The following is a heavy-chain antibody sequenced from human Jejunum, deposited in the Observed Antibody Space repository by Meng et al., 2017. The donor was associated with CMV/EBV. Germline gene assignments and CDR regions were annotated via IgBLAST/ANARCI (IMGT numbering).Heavy chain of an antibody. V-gene: IGHV3-21*01. D-gene: IGHD2-2*01. J-gene: IGHJ4*02. CDR2: ISSSSSYI. CDR1: SSYS. CDR3: ARFAQGYCSSTSCSSRDY. Sequence: SSYSMNWVRQAPGKGLEWVSSISSSSSYIYYADSVKGRFTISRDNAKNSLYLQMNSLRAEDTAVYYCARFAQGYCSSTSCSSRDYWGQGTRVTVSS.